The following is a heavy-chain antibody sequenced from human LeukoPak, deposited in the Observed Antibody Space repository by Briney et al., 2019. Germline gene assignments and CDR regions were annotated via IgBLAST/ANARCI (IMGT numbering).Heavy chain of an antibody. D-gene: IGHD2-8*01. CDR2: ISDSGSTI. CDR1: GFSFSEYE. J-gene: IGHJ3*02. CDR3: ARDHRTCTRNICHSTIVPDAFDI. Sequence: GGSLRLSCAASGFSFSEYEMNWVRQAPGKGLEWVSYISDSGSTIYYADSVKGRFTISRDNAKNSVYLQMYGLRVEDTAVYYCARDHRTCTRNICHSTIVPDAFDIWGQGTMVTVSS. V-gene: IGHV3-48*03.